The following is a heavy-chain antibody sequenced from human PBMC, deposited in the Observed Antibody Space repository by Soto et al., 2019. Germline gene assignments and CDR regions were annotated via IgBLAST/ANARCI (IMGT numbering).Heavy chain of an antibody. V-gene: IGHV3-23*01. CDR1: GFTFSSYA. Sequence: GGSLRLSCAASGFTFSSYAMSWVRQAPGKGLEWVSAISGSGGSTYYADSVKGRFTISRDNSKNTLYLQMNSPRAEDTAVYYCAKGQLLPLRNWFDPWGQGTLVTVSS. CDR3: AKGQLLPLRNWFDP. J-gene: IGHJ5*02. CDR2: ISGSGGST. D-gene: IGHD6-13*01.